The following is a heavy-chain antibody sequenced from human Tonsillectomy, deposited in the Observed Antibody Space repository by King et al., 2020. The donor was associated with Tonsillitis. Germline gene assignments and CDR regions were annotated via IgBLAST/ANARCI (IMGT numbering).Heavy chain of an antibody. V-gene: IGHV3-7*01. J-gene: IGHJ4*02. CDR2: INHDGSEK. D-gene: IGHD2-15*01. CDR1: GFTFSRYW. CDR3: AVVAGTSVFDY. Sequence: VQLVESGGGLVQPGGSLRLSCAASGFTFSRYWMSWVRQAPGKGLEWVANINHDGSEKYYVDSVKGRFTISRDNAKNSLYLQMNSLRPEDTAVYYCAVVAGTSVFDYWGQGILVTVSS.